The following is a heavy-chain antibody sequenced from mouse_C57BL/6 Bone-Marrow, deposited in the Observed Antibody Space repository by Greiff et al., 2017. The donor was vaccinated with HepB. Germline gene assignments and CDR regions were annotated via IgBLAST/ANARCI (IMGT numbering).Heavy chain of an antibody. CDR1: GFNIKDDY. CDR2: IDPENGDT. Sequence: EVKLQESGAELVRPGASVKLSCTASGFNIKDDYMHWVKQRPEQGLEWIGWIDPENGDTEYASKFQGKATITADTSSNTAYLQLSSLTSEDTAVYYCTTPTVVATNYYAMDYWGQGTSVTVSS. J-gene: IGHJ4*01. D-gene: IGHD1-1*01. CDR3: TTPTVVATNYYAMDY. V-gene: IGHV14-4*01.